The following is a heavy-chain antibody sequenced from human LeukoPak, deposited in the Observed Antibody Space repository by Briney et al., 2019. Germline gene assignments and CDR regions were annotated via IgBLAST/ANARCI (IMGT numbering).Heavy chain of an antibody. J-gene: IGHJ5*02. CDR2: IKEDGSEK. Sequence: GGSLRLSCAASGFSFSSYWMSWVRQAPGKGLEWVANIKEDGSEKNYVDSVKGRFTISRDNSKNTLYLQMNSLRAEDTAVYYCARPSGYDSGDYNWFDPWGQGTLVTVSS. D-gene: IGHD5-12*01. V-gene: IGHV3-7*01. CDR3: ARPSGYDSGDYNWFDP. CDR1: GFSFSSYW.